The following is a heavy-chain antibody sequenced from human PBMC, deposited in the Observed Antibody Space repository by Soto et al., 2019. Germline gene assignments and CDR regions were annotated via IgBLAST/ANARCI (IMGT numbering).Heavy chain of an antibody. D-gene: IGHD3-10*01. CDR1: GYTFTSYG. J-gene: IGHJ5*02. CDR2: ISAYNGNT. V-gene: IGHV1-18*01. Sequence: QVQLVQSGAEVKKPGASVKVSCKASGYTFTSYGISWVRQAPGQGPEWMGWISAYNGNTNYAQKLQGRVTMTTDTSTRTAYRELRSLRSDDTAVYYCARAPRYYGSGSFGDWFDPWGQGTLVTVSS. CDR3: ARAPRYYGSGSFGDWFDP.